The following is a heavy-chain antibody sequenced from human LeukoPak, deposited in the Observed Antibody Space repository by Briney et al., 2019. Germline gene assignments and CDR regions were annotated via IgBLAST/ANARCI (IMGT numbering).Heavy chain of an antibody. CDR1: GSTFSNYW. J-gene: IGHJ5*02. CDR2: IKRDGSEK. Sequence: GGSLRLSCAASGSTFSNYWMSWVRQAPGKGLEWVANIKRDGSEKYYVDSVEGRFTISRDNAKNSLYLQMNSLRAEDTAVYYCAREISSWYRTEGRFDPWGQGTLVTVSS. CDR3: AREISSWYRTEGRFDP. D-gene: IGHD6-13*01. V-gene: IGHV3-7*01.